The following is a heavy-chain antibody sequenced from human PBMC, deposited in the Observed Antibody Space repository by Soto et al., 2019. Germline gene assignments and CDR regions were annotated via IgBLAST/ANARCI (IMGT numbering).Heavy chain of an antibody. J-gene: IGHJ4*02. V-gene: IGHV4-30-4*01. CDR3: ARTTAGQDYFDY. Sequence: SETLSLTCTVSGGSMSRGDYYSCWIRQPPGKGLEWIGYIYYSGSTYYNPSLKSRVTISVDTSKNQFSLKLSSVTAADTAVYYCARTTAGQDYFDYWGQGTLVTVSS. CDR1: GGSMSRGDYY. D-gene: IGHD2-21*02. CDR2: IYYSGST.